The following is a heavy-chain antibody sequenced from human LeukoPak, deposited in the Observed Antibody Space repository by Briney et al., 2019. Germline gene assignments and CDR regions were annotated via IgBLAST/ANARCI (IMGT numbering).Heavy chain of an antibody. V-gene: IGHV4-39*01. D-gene: IGHD5-18*01. J-gene: IGHJ4*02. Sequence: TSETLSLTCTVSGGSISSSSYYWGWIRQPPGKGLEWIGCIYYSGSTYYNPSLKSRVTISADTSKNQFSLKLSSVTAADTAVYYCARHSDTAMVDYFDYWGQGTLVTVSS. CDR2: IYYSGST. CDR1: GGSISSSSYY. CDR3: ARHSDTAMVDYFDY.